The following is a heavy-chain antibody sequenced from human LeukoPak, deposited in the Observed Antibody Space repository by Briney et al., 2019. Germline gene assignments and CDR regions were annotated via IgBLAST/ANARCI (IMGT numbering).Heavy chain of an antibody. Sequence: PSETLSLTCTVSGGSISSYYWSWIRQPPGKGLEWIGYIYYSGSTNYNPSLKSRVTISVDTSKNQFSLKLSSVTAADTAVYYCAGRGGGSYYSAFDYWGQGTLVTASS. V-gene: IGHV4-59*01. J-gene: IGHJ4*02. CDR1: GGSISSYY. CDR2: IYYSGST. CDR3: AGRGGGSYYSAFDY. D-gene: IGHD1-26*01.